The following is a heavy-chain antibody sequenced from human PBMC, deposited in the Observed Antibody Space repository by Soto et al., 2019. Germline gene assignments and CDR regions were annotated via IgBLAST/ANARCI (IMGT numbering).Heavy chain of an antibody. CDR3: AREGYYDFWSGYCPSCYYYYYGMDV. D-gene: IGHD3-3*01. CDR1: GFTFSSYS. Sequence: GGSLRLCCAASGFTFSSYSMNWVRQAPGKGLEWVSYISSSSSTIYYADSVKGRFTISRDNAKNSLYLQMNSLRAEDTAVYYCAREGYYDFWSGYCPSCYYYYYGMDVWGQGTTVTVSS. CDR2: ISSSSSTI. V-gene: IGHV3-48*04. J-gene: IGHJ6*02.